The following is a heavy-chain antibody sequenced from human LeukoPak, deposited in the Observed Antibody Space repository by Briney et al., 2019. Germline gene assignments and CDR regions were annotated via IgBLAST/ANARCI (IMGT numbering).Heavy chain of an antibody. D-gene: IGHD6-19*01. V-gene: IGHV1-2*06. CDR1: GYTFTGYY. Sequence: GASVKVSCKASGYTFTGYYMHWVRQPPGQGLEWMGRINPNSGGTNYAQKFQGRVTMTRDTSISTAYMELSRLRSDDTAVYYCASRVSSGGENWFDPWGQGTLVTVSS. J-gene: IGHJ5*02. CDR3: ASRVSSGGENWFDP. CDR2: INPNSGGT.